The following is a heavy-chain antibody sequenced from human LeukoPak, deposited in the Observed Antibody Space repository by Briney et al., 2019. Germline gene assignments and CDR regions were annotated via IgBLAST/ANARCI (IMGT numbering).Heavy chain of an antibody. Sequence: SETLSLTCTVSGGSISSSSYYWGWIRQPPGKGLQWIGSVYYSGNTYYNPSLKSRVTISVGTSKNQFSLKLSSVTAADTAVYYCTGVCHTATGGTWMGANWFDPWGQGTLVTVSS. V-gene: IGHV4-39*07. D-gene: IGHD6-13*01. CDR2: VYYSGNT. CDR3: TGVCHTATGGTWMGANWFDP. J-gene: IGHJ5*02. CDR1: GGSISSSSYY.